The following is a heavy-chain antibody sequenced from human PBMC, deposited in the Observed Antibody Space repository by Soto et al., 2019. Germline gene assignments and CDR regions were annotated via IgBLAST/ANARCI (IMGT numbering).Heavy chain of an antibody. Sequence: ASVKVSCKASGYTFTGYFIHWVRQAPGQGLEWMGWINPNSGATKYARKFQGRVTMTRDTSISTVYMELTLLRSDDTAIYYCARGGGTILAPLPWGEGTLVTVSS. V-gene: IGHV1-2*02. CDR2: INPNSGAT. CDR3: ARGGGTILAPLP. J-gene: IGHJ5*02. CDR1: GYTFTGYF. D-gene: IGHD3-3*01.